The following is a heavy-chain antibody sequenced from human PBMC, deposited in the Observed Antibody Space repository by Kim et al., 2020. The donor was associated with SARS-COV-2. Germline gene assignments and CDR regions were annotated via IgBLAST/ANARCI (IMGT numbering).Heavy chain of an antibody. J-gene: IGHJ5*02. D-gene: IGHD2-2*02. CDR3: ARGQGYCSSTSCYTRPKYNRVEP. CDR1: GGSFSGYY. V-gene: IGHV4-34*01. CDR2: INHSGST. Sequence: SETLSLTCAVYGGSFSGYYWSWIRQPPGKGLEWIGEINHSGSTNYNPSLKSRVTISVDTSKNQFSLKLSSVTAADTAVYYCARGQGYCSSTSCYTRPKYNRVEPWGQGTLVTVPS.